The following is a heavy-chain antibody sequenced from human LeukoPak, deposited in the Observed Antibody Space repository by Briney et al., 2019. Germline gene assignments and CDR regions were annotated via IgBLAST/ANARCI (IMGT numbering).Heavy chain of an antibody. V-gene: IGHV1-18*01. CDR2: ISAYNGNT. J-gene: IGHJ3*02. D-gene: IGHD2-15*01. CDR1: GYTFTSHA. CDR3: ARDEGGIVVVVAAKAFDI. Sequence: ASLNVSCKASGYTFTSHALSWVRPPPGQALESLASISAYNGNTNYAQKLQGRVTMTTDTSTSTAYMELRSLRSDDTAVYYCARDEGGIVVVVAAKAFDIWGQGTMVTVSS.